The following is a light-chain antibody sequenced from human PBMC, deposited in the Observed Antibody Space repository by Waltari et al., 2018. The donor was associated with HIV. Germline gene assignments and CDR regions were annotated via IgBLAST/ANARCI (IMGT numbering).Light chain of an antibody. Sequence: SYELTQPLSVSVALGQTARISCGGNNIGSKNVHWYQQKPGQAPVMVIYRNSNRPSGIPERFAGSKSGNTASLTVSGLQPEDEADYYCSSYAGSNNLLFGGGTKLTVL. J-gene: IGLJ2*01. V-gene: IGLV3-9*01. CDR1: NIGSKN. CDR2: RNS. CDR3: SSYAGSNNLL.